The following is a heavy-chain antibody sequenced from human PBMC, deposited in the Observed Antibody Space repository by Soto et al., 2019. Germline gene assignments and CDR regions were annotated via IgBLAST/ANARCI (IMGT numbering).Heavy chain of an antibody. CDR2: IYYSGST. J-gene: IGHJ4*02. Sequence: SETLSLTCTVSGGSISSSSYYWGWIRQPTWKGLEWIGSIYYSGSTYYNPSLKSRVTISVDTPKNQFSLKLSSVTPADTAVYYCARQGPQLRKSTFDDWGKGTLVTVSS. D-gene: IGHD2-2*01. CDR1: GGSISSSSYY. V-gene: IGHV4-39*01. CDR3: ARQGPQLRKSTFDD.